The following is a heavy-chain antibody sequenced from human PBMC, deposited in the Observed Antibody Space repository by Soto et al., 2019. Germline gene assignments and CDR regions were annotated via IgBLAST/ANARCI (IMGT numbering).Heavy chain of an antibody. D-gene: IGHD6-13*01. Sequence: GGSLRLSCAASGFTVSSTYITWVRQAPGKGLEWVSVIYGGLTTSYADSVKGRFTISRDNSKNTLFLQMNSLRAEDTAVYYCARDRIEAAGTPRFNYYYGMDVWGQGTTVTVSS. CDR1: GFTVSSTY. CDR3: ARDRIEAAGTPRFNYYYGMDV. V-gene: IGHV3-53*01. J-gene: IGHJ6*02. CDR2: IYGGLTT.